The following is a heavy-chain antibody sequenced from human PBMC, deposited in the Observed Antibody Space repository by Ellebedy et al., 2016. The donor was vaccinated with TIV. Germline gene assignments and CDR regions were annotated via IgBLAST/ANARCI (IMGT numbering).Heavy chain of an antibody. J-gene: IGHJ5*02. CDR3: TRDSGSGSYYRFDP. Sequence: PGGSLRLSCAASGFTFSSYAMSWFRQAPGKGLEWVGFIRSKAYGGTTEYTASMKGRFTISRDDSKSIAYLQMNSLKTEDPGVYYRTRDSGSGSYYRFDPWGQGTLVTVSS. CDR2: IRSKAYGGTT. D-gene: IGHD3-10*01. CDR1: GFTFSSYA. V-gene: IGHV3-49*01.